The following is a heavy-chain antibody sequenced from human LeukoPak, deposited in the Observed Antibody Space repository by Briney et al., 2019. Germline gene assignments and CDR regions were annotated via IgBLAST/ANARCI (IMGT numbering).Heavy chain of an antibody. CDR1: GGSISSGGYY. D-gene: IGHD1-26*01. V-gene: IGHV4-31*03. Sequence: SQTLSLTCTVSGGSISSGGYYWSWIRQHPGTGLEWIGYIYYSGSTYYNPSLKSRVTISVDTSKNQFSLKLSSVTAADTAVYYCAREGALSGSYVGAFDIWGQGTMVTVSS. CDR3: AREGALSGSYVGAFDI. CDR2: IYYSGST. J-gene: IGHJ3*02.